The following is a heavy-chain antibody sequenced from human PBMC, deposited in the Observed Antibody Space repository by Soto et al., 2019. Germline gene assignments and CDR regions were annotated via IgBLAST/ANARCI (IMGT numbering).Heavy chain of an antibody. D-gene: IGHD3-3*01. V-gene: IGHV3-33*06. CDR3: AKEFWSGPFDY. CDR1: GFTFSSYG. J-gene: IGHJ4*02. CDR2: MWNDGSNK. Sequence: GSLRLSCAASGFTFSSYGMHRVRQAPGKGLEWVAVMWNDGSNKYYADSVKGRFTISRDNSKNTVYLQMNSLRAEDTAVYYCAKEFWSGPFDYWGQGTLVTVSS.